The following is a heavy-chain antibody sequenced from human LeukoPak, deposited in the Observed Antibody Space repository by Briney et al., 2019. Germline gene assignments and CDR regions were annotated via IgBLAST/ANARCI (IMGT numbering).Heavy chain of an antibody. CDR1: GFTVSSNY. J-gene: IGHJ4*02. V-gene: IGHV3-66*02. Sequence: GGSLRPSCAASGFTVSSNYMSWVRQAPGKGLEWVSVIYSGGSTYYADSVKGRFTISRDNSKNTLYLQTNSLRAEDTAVYYCARESGAMVRGVTDSYYFDYWGQGTLVTVSS. D-gene: IGHD3-10*01. CDR2: IYSGGST. CDR3: ARESGAMVRGVTDSYYFDY.